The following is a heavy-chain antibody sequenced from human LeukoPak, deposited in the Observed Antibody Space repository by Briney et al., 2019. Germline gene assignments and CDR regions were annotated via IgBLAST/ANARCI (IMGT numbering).Heavy chain of an antibody. CDR1: GGSFSGYY. D-gene: IGHD4-17*01. J-gene: IGHJ4*02. CDR2: INHSGST. CDR3: ARTPYGDPYYFDY. V-gene: IGHV4-34*01. Sequence: SETLSLTCAVYGGSFSGYYWSWIRQPPGKGLEWVGEINHSGSTKYNPSLKSRVNISVDTSKNQFSLKLSSVTAADTAVYYCARTPYGDPYYFDYWGQGTLVTVSS.